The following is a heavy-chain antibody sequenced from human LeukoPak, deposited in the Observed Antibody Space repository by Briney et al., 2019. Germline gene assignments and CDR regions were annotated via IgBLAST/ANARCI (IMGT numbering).Heavy chain of an antibody. CDR2: IYYGGST. Sequence: SETLPLTCTVSGGSTISSSYYWGWIRQPPGKGLEWLGTIYYGGSTYYNPSLNSRVTISVDTSKNHFSLRLSSVTAADTAVYYCARHNTIASLFDYWGQGTLVTVSS. D-gene: IGHD6-13*01. J-gene: IGHJ4*02. CDR1: GGSTISSSYY. V-gene: IGHV4-39*01. CDR3: ARHNTIASLFDY.